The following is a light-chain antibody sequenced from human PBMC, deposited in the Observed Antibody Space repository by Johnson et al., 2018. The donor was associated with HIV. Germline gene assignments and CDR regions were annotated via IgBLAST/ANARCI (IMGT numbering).Light chain of an antibody. CDR2: ENN. CDR3: GNWESSLSAGYV. J-gene: IGLJ1*01. CDR1: SSNIGNNY. Sequence: QSVLTQPPSVSAAPGQKVTISCSGSSSNIGNNYVSWYQQLPGTAPKLLIYENNKRPSGIPDRFSGSKSATSATLGITGLQTGDEADYYCGNWESSLSAGYVFGAGTKVTVL. V-gene: IGLV1-51*02.